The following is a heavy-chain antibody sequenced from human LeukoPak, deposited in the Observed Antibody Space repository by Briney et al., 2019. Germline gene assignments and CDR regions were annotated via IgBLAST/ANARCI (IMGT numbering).Heavy chain of an antibody. D-gene: IGHD3-10*01. CDR1: GFTFSSYA. CDR3: AKSRVRGVMEY. V-gene: IGHV3-30-3*02. J-gene: IGHJ4*02. Sequence: GGSLRLSCAASGFTFSSYAMHWVRQAPGKGLEWVAVISYDGSNKYYADSVKGRFTISRDNSKNTLYLQMNSLRAEDTAVYYCAKSRVRGVMEYWGQGTLVTVSS. CDR2: ISYDGSNK.